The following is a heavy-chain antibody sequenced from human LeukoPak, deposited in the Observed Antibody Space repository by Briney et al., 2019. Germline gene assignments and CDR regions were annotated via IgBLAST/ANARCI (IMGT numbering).Heavy chain of an antibody. Sequence: GASVKVSCKASGYTFTSYDINWVRQATGQGLEWMGWMNPNSGNTGYAQKFQGRVTMTRNTSISTAYMELSSLRSEDTAVYYCARGTYYYGSGRGRSVDYWGQGTLVTVSS. D-gene: IGHD3-10*01. CDR1: GYTFTSYD. J-gene: IGHJ4*02. CDR3: ARGTYYYGSGRGRSVDY. V-gene: IGHV1-8*01. CDR2: MNPNSGNT.